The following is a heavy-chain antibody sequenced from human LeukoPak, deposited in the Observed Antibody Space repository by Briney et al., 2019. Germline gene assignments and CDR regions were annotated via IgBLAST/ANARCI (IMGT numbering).Heavy chain of an antibody. CDR1: GFTFDDYG. J-gene: IGHJ6*01. V-gene: IGHV3-20*04. Sequence: GGSLRLSCAASGFTFDDYGMSWVRQAPGKGLEWVAGINWSGGRTGYADSVKGRLTISRDNAKNSLYQQMNSLRAEDTALYYCARDGGLYGMDVWGQGTTVTVSS. CDR3: ARDGGLYGMDV. CDR2: INWSGGRT. D-gene: IGHD3-16*01.